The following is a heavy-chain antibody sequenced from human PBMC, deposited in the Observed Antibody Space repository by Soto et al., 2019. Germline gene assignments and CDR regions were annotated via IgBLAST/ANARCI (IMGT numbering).Heavy chain of an antibody. V-gene: IGHV1-46*01. CDR3: ARDSDIFAY. Sequence: QVQLVQSGAEVKKPGASVKVSCKASGYTFTSYYMHWVRQAPGQGLEWMGIINPSGGSTTYAQNFQGRVTMTRATSTSTGYMELSSLRSEDTAVYYCARDSDIFAYWGQGTLVTVSS. CDR2: INPSGGST. CDR1: GYTFTSYY. J-gene: IGHJ4*02.